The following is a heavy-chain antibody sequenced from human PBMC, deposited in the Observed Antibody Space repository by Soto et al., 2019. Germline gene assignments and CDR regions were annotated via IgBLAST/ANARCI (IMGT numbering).Heavy chain of an antibody. CDR1: GGSFSGYY. J-gene: IGHJ4*02. Sequence: SETLSLTCAVYGGSFSGYYWSWIRQPPGKGLEWIGEINHSGSTNYNPSLKSRVTISVDTSASTAYMELSSLRSDDTAVYYCARQPVAGTAFFDYWGQGTLVTVSS. D-gene: IGHD6-19*01. CDR3: ARQPVAGTAFFDY. V-gene: IGHV4-34*01. CDR2: INHSGST.